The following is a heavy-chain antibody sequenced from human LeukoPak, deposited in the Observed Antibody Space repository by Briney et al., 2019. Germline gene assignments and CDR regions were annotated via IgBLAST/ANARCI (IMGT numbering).Heavy chain of an antibody. J-gene: IGHJ3*02. V-gene: IGHV3-23*01. D-gene: IGHD3-10*01. CDR3: AKGNYYGSGSYNPPHDAFDI. Sequence: HPGGSLRLSCAASGFTFGSYGMTWVRQAPGKGLEWVSTISGNGDDTFYADSVEGRFTISRDSSKNTLYLQMNSLRAEDTAVYYCAKGNYYGSGSYNPPHDAFDIWGQGTMVTVSS. CDR1: GFTFGSYG. CDR2: ISGNGDDT.